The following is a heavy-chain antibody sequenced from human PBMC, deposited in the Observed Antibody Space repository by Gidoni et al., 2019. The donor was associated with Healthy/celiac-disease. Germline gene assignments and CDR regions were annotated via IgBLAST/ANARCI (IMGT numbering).Heavy chain of an antibody. Sequence: QVQLVQSGAEVKKPGASVKVSCKASGYTFTGYYMHWVRQAPGQGLEWMGRINPNSGGTNYAQKFQGRVTMTRDTSISTAYMELSRLRSDDTAVYYCASALRGIAVGRGAFDIWGQGTMVTVSS. J-gene: IGHJ3*02. CDR1: GYTFTGYY. V-gene: IGHV1-2*06. CDR2: INPNSGGT. CDR3: ASALRGIAVGRGAFDI. D-gene: IGHD6-19*01.